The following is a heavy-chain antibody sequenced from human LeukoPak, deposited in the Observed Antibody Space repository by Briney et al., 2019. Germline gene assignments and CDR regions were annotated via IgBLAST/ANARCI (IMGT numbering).Heavy chain of an antibody. CDR2: IDPNSGGT. Sequence: GASVKVSCKASGYTFTGYYMHWVRQAPRQGLEWMGWIDPNSGGTNYAQKFQGRVTMTRDTSISTAYMELSRLRSDDTAVYYCARDLAPYSSSWYDAWCAFDIWGQGTMVTVSS. CDR1: GYTFTGYY. J-gene: IGHJ3*02. D-gene: IGHD6-13*01. CDR3: ARDLAPYSSSWYDAWCAFDI. V-gene: IGHV1-2*02.